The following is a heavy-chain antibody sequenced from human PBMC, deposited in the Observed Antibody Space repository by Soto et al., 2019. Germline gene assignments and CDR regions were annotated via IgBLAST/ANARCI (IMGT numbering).Heavy chain of an antibody. J-gene: IGHJ4*02. CDR3: AKDRDTVVPYYFDY. CDR2: ISYDGSNK. D-gene: IGHD2-15*01. Sequence: GGSLRLSCAASGFTFSSYGMHWVRQAPGKGLEWVAVISYDGSNKYYADSVKGRFTIPRDNSKNTLYLQMNSLRAEDTAVYYCAKDRDTVVPYYFDYWGQGTLVTVSS. CDR1: GFTFSSYG. V-gene: IGHV3-30*18.